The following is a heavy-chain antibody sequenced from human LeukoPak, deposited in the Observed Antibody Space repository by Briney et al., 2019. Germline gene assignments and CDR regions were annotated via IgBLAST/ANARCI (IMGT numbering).Heavy chain of an antibody. CDR2: IYYSGNT. D-gene: IGHD2-8*01. J-gene: IGHJ4*02. CDR1: GGSISNYY. CDR3: ATYTNRLHY. V-gene: IGHV4-59*01. Sequence: PSETLSLTCTVSGGSISNYYWSWIRQPPGKGLEWIGYIYYSGNTNYNPSLKSRVTISVDTSKNQFSLKLSSVAAADTAVYYCATYTNRLHYWGQGTLVTVSS.